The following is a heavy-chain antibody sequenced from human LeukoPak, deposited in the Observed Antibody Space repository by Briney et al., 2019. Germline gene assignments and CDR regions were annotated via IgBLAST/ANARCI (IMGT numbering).Heavy chain of an antibody. D-gene: IGHD6-13*01. V-gene: IGHV4-4*09. J-gene: IGHJ5*02. CDR3: ARHWLEAAKTYSYWFDP. Sequence: SETLSLTCSVSGRSISDYYWSWLRQPPGKGLEWIDYIYRGGTINYNPSVKSRVTMSLDTSKNQISLMLNSVTAADTAIYYCARHWLEAAKTYSYWFDPWGQGTLVTVSS. CDR2: IYRGGTI. CDR1: GRSISDYY.